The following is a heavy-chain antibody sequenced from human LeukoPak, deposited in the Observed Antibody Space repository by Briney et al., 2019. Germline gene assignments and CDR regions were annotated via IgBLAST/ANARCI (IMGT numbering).Heavy chain of an antibody. Sequence: GGSLRLSCAASGFTFSSYAMHWVRQAPGKGLEWVAVISYDGSNKYYADSVKGRFTISRDNSKNTLYLQMNSLRAEDTAVYYCAREWGGGPKLGRHARGGFDYWGQGTLVTVSS. CDR1: GFTFSSYA. D-gene: IGHD3-10*02. V-gene: IGHV3-30-3*01. CDR2: ISYDGSNK. CDR3: AREWGGGPKLGRHARGGFDY. J-gene: IGHJ4*02.